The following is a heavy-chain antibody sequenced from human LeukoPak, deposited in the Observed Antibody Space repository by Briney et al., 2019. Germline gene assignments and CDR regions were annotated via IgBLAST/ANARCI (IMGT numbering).Heavy chain of an antibody. CDR1: GLTLSRYY. V-gene: IGHV3-74*01. Sequence: GGSLRLSCTASGLTLSRYYLHWVRHAPGEELVWVSQSTPDGTNPTYADAVKGRFTISRDNSKNTLYPQMSSLRAEDTAVYYCVRGCSSTKCPADYWGQGTLVTVSS. CDR2: STPDGTNP. CDR3: VRGCSSTKCPADY. J-gene: IGHJ4*02. D-gene: IGHD2-2*01.